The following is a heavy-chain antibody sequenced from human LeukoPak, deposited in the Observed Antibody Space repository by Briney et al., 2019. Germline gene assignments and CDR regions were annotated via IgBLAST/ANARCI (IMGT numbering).Heavy chain of an antibody. V-gene: IGHV4-59*01. CDR3: ARVKVVVGAIIWFDP. D-gene: IGHD1-26*01. Sequence: SETLSLTCTVSGGSISSYYWSWIRQPPGKGLEWIGYIYYSGSTNYNPSLKSRVTISVDTSKNQFSLKLSSVTAADTAVYYCARVKVVVGAIIWFDPWGQGTLVTVSS. CDR2: IYYSGST. J-gene: IGHJ5*02. CDR1: GGSISSYY.